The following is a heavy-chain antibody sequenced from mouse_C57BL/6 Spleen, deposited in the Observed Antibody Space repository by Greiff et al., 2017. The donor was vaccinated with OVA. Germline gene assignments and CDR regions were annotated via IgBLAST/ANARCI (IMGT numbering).Heavy chain of an antibody. D-gene: IGHD1-1*01. J-gene: IGHJ1*03. Sequence: EVKLMESGGGLVKPGGSLKLSCAASGFTFSDYGMHWVCQAPEKGLEWVAYISSGSSTIYYEDTVKGRFTISRDNAKNTLFLQITSLRSEDTAMYYFARSYGSSNWYFDVWGTGTTVTVSS. CDR1: GFTFSDYG. V-gene: IGHV5-17*01. CDR2: ISSGSSTI. CDR3: ARSYGSSNWYFDV.